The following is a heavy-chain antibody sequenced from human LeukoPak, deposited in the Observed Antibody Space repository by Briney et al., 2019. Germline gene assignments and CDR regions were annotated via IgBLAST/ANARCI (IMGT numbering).Heavy chain of an antibody. V-gene: IGHV3-30*18. J-gene: IGHJ3*02. CDR3: AKDRPEWGGEEAFDI. CDR2: ISSDGRNK. Sequence: GGSLRLSCAASGFTFRSYGIHWVRQAPGKGLEWVAVISSDGRNKYYADSVKGRFTISRDNPKNTLYLQMNSLRAEDTAVYYCAKDRPEWGGEEAFDIWGRGTMVTVSS. CDR1: GFTFRSYG. D-gene: IGHD3-16*01.